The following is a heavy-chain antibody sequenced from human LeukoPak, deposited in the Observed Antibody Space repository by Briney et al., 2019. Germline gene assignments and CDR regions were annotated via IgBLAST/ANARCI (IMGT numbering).Heavy chain of an antibody. Sequence: GGSLRLSCAASGVTFSNYYMHWVRQGLGTGLVWVSRITSDGSTTRYADSVKGRFTISRDNGKNTLYLQMNSLRAEDTAVYYCARDQGSYGLFDYWGQGTLVTVSS. CDR1: GVTFSNYY. D-gene: IGHD5-18*01. CDR2: ITSDGSTT. J-gene: IGHJ4*02. V-gene: IGHV3-74*01. CDR3: ARDQGSYGLFDY.